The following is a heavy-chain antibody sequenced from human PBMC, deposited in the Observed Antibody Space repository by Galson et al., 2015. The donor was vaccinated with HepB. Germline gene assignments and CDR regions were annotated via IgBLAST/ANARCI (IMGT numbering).Heavy chain of an antibody. D-gene: IGHD5-18*01. CDR1: GYTFIGNY. J-gene: IGHJ6*03. CDR2: INPNSGGT. Sequence: SVKVSCKASGYTFIGNYIHWVRQAPGQGLEWMGWINPNSGGTNYAQGFQGRVSMTRDTSISTAYMELSRLRSDDTAVYYCARDRDTVMAPYYHYYMDLWGKGTTVTVSS. V-gene: IGHV1-2*02. CDR3: ARDRDTVMAPYYHYYMDL.